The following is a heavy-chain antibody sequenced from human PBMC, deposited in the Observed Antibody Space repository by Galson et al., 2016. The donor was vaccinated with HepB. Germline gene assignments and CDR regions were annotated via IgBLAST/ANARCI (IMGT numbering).Heavy chain of an antibody. V-gene: IGHV3-23*01. J-gene: IGHJ4*02. CDR1: GFSFTTYA. CDR3: AKGGERGYSYGYLGSGLDY. CDR2: ISGGGGST. Sequence: SLRLSCAASGFSFTTYAMNWVRQAPGKGLEWVSIISGGGGSTYYADSVKGRFTISRDNSKSTLYLQMNSLRAEDTAVYYCAKGGERGYSYGYLGSGLDYWGQGTRVTVSS. D-gene: IGHD5-18*01.